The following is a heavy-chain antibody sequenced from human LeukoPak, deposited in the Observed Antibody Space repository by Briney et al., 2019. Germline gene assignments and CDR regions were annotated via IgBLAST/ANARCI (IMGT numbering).Heavy chain of an antibody. CDR1: GFPFSSYS. CDR2: ISSSSSTI. V-gene: IGHV3-48*01. J-gene: IGHJ4*02. Sequence: QPGGSLRLSCAASGFPFSSYSMNWVRPAPRKGLGWVSYISSSSSTIYYAESVKGRFTISRDNAKNSLYLQMNILRAEDTAVYYCARDGRISYYYDSSGYCPTDYWGQGTLVTVSS. CDR3: ARDGRISYYYDSSGYCPTDY. D-gene: IGHD3-22*01.